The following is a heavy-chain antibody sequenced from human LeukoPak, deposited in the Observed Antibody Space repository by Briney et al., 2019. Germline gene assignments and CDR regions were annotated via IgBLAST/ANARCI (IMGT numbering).Heavy chain of an antibody. Sequence: SETLSLTCAVYGGSFSGDYWSWIRQPPGKGLEWIGESNHSGNTNYNPSLKSRVTISVDTSKNQFSLKLSSVTAADTAVYYCAREFGVRGGGPGGHYYYYYMDVWGKGTTVTVSS. V-gene: IGHV4-34*01. J-gene: IGHJ6*03. CDR3: AREFGVRGGGPGGHYYYYYMDV. D-gene: IGHD3-10*01. CDR2: SNHSGNT. CDR1: GGSFSGDY.